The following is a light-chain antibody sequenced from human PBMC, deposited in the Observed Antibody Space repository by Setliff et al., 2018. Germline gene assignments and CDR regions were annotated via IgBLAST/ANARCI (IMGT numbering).Light chain of an antibody. CDR3: AAWDDSLNGYV. CDR1: SSNIGTNT. J-gene: IGLJ1*01. Sequence: QSALTQPPSASGTPGQRVTISCSGSSSNIGTNTVNWYQPLPGTAPKLLIYNNNQRPSGVPDRFSGSKSGTSAPLAISGLQSEDEADYYCAAWDDSLNGYVFGTGTKVTVL. V-gene: IGLV1-44*01. CDR2: NNN.